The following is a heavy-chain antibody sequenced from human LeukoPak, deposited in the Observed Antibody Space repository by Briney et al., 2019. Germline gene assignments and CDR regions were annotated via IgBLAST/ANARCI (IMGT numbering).Heavy chain of an antibody. CDR3: ARADGDYISNYYYMDV. CDR2: IKEDGSEK. J-gene: IGHJ6*03. D-gene: IGHD4-17*01. Sequence: GGSLSLSCAASGFTFSSYWMSWVRQAPGKGLEWVANIKEDGSEKYYVDSVKGRFTISRDNAKNSLNLQMNSLRAEDTAVYYCARADGDYISNYYYMDVWGKGTTVTVSS. CDR1: GFTFSSYW. V-gene: IGHV3-7*01.